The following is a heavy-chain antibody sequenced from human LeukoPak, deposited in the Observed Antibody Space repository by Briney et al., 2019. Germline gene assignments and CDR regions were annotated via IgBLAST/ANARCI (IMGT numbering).Heavy chain of an antibody. Sequence: SETLSLTCTVAGYSISSGYFWGWMRQPPGKGLEWIGSIYQSETAHYNPSLKSRVTISVDTSKNQFSLKLRSVMAADTAVYYCARHIQIAFRVFRLGWIDPWGQGTLVTVSS. CDR2: IYQSETA. CDR1: GYSISSGYF. D-gene: IGHD3-3*02. J-gene: IGHJ5*02. CDR3: ARHIQIAFRVFRLGWIDP. V-gene: IGHV4-38-2*02.